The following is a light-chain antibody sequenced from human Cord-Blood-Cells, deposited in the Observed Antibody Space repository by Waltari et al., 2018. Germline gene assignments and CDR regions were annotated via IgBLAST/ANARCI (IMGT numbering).Light chain of an antibody. Sequence: QSALTQPRSVSGSTGQSVTISCTGTSSDVGGYTYVSWYQQHPGKAPKLMIYEGSKRPSGVPDRFSGSKSGNTASLTISGLQAEDEADYYCCSYAGSYTYVFGTGTKVTVL. CDR3: CSYAGSYTYV. V-gene: IGLV2-11*01. J-gene: IGLJ1*01. CDR1: SSDVGGYTY. CDR2: EGS.